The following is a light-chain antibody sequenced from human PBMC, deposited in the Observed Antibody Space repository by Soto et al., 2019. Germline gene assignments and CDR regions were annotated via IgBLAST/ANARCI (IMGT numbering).Light chain of an antibody. CDR1: SRDVGTYKY. Sequence: QSSLTHPASLSGSPGQSINISCTGSSRDVGTYKYVSWYQQHPGKAPKLIIFEVSHRPSGVSDRFSGSKSGNTASLTISGLQAEDEADYSCSSYTAASSLEFGGGTKVTVL. V-gene: IGLV2-14*01. CDR2: EVS. CDR3: SSYTAASSLE. J-gene: IGLJ2*01.